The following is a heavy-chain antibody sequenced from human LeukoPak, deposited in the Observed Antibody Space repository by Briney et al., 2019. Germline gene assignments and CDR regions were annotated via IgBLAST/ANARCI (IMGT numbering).Heavy chain of an antibody. CDR1: GFTFSSYS. CDR2: ISTSSSYI. V-gene: IGHV3-21*01. Sequence: KPGGSLRLSCAASGFTFSSYSMNWVRQAPGKGLEWVPSISTSSSYIYYADSVKGRFTISRDNAKNSLYLQMNSLRAEDTAVYYCARGRGGYSYGYEYYFDYWGQGTLVTVSS. J-gene: IGHJ4*02. CDR3: ARGRGGYSYGYEYYFDY. D-gene: IGHD5-18*01.